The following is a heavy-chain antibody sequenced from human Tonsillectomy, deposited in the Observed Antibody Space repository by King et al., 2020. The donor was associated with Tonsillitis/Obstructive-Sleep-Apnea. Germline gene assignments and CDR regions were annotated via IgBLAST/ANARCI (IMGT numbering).Heavy chain of an antibody. V-gene: IGHV4-34*01. D-gene: IGHD6-19*01. J-gene: IGHJ6*02. Sequence: VQLQQWGAGLLKPSETLSLTCAVYGGSFSGYYWSWIRQPPGKGLEWIGEINHSGSTNYNPSLKSRVTISVDTSKNQFSLKLSSVTAADTAVYYCASGRGIAVAAGVWGQGTTVTVSS. CDR2: INHSGST. CDR3: ASGRGIAVAAGV. CDR1: GGSFSGYY.